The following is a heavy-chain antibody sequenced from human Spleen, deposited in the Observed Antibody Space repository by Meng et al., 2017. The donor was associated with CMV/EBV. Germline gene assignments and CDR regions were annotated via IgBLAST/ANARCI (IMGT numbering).Heavy chain of an antibody. Sequence: GESLKISCAASGFTFINYAMNWVRQAPGKGLEWVAVISNDGIHKYYADSVKGRFTISRDNSKNTLYLQMNSLRADDTAVYDCARELSPSTVTTRDYGMDVWGQGTTVTVSS. D-gene: IGHD4-17*01. CDR2: ISNDGIHK. CDR1: GFTFINYA. CDR3: ARELSPSTVTTRDYGMDV. J-gene: IGHJ6*02. V-gene: IGHV3-30*04.